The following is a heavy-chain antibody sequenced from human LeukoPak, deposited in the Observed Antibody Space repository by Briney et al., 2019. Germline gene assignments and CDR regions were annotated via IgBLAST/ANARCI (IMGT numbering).Heavy chain of an antibody. CDR2: VNHSGST. CDR1: GGSFSGYY. D-gene: IGHD1-1*01. V-gene: IGHV4-34*01. Sequence: PSETLSLTCAVYGGSFSGYYWSWIRQPPGKGLEWIGEVNHSGSTNYNPSLKSRVTISVDTSKNQFSLKLSSVTAADTAVYYCAKERVGAFDIWGQGTMVTVSS. CDR3: AKERVGAFDI. J-gene: IGHJ3*02.